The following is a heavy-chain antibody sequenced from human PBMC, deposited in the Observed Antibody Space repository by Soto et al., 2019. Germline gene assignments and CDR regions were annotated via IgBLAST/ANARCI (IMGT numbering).Heavy chain of an antibody. Sequence: ASVKVSCKASGYDFTAYDINWVRQASGQGLEWMGWMNPINGATGSARRFQGRVSMTRNTATGTAYLELTSLRSDDSAVYYCGRGPSPRAPAGGTPYYFAMDVWGEGTTVTVYS. J-gene: IGHJ6*04. CDR1: GYDFTAYD. CDR2: MNPINGAT. D-gene: IGHD6-13*01. V-gene: IGHV1-8*02. CDR3: GRGPSPRAPAGGTPYYFAMDV.